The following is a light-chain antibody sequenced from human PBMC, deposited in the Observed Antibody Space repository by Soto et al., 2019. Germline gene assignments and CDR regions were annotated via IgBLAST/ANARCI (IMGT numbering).Light chain of an antibody. CDR3: QQYNNWPPIT. Sequence: EIVMTQSPATLSVSPGERATLSCRASQSVSSNLAWYQQKPGQAPRLLMYDASTRATAIPARFSDSGSGTEFTLTISSLQSEDFAVYYCQQYNNWPPITFGQGTRLEIK. CDR1: QSVSSN. V-gene: IGKV3-15*01. J-gene: IGKJ5*01. CDR2: DAS.